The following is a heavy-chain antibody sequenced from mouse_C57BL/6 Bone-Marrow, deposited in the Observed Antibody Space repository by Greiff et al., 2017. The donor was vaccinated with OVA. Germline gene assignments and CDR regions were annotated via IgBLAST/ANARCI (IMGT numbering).Heavy chain of an antibody. CDR2: ISYDGSN. CDR3: AREGYGSSYEYFDV. V-gene: IGHV3-6*01. J-gene: IGHJ1*03. D-gene: IGHD1-1*01. CDR1: GYSITSGYY. Sequence: EVQLVESGPGLVKPSQSLSLTCSVTGYSITSGYYWNWIRQFPGNKLEWMGYISYDGSNNYNPSLKNRISITRDTSKNQFFLKLNSVTTEDTATYYCAREGYGSSYEYFDVWGTGTTVTVSS.